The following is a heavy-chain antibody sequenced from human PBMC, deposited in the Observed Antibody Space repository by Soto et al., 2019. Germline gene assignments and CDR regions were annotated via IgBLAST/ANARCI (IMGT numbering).Heavy chain of an antibody. V-gene: IGHV3-30-3*01. CDR1: GFTFNTYA. CDR2: ISYDGDNK. J-gene: IGHJ4*02. D-gene: IGHD5-18*01. Sequence: QVQLVESGGGVVQPGRSLRLSCAASGFTFNTYAMHWVRQAPGKGLEWMAVISYDGDNKYYADSVKGRFTISRDNSKNTLYPQMNSLRGEDTAMYYCARDVIRGYRYGELDYWGQGTLVSVSS. CDR3: ARDVIRGYRYGELDY.